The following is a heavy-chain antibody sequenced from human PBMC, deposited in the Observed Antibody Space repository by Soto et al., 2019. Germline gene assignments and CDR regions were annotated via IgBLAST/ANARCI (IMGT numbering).Heavy chain of an antibody. CDR1: GVSVIRTY. V-gene: IGHV3-53*01. CDR3: ATVGTYFYAMDV. J-gene: IGHJ6*02. CDR2: IYSGGST. Sequence: GGSLRLSCAASGVSVIRTYMTWVRQAPGKGLEWVSAIYSGGSTYYADSVKGRFTISRDTSKNTVFLQMDSLRAEDTAVYYCATVGTYFYAMDVWGQGTTVTVSS.